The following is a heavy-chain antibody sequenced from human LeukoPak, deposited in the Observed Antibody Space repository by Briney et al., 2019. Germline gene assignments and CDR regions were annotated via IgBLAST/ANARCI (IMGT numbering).Heavy chain of an antibody. CDR2: INPNSGGT. CDR3: ARVPGGSYGWFDP. D-gene: IGHD1-26*01. CDR1: GYTFTGYY. V-gene: IGHV1-2*02. Sequence: GASVKVSCQASGYTFTGYYMHWVRQAPGQGLEWMGWINPNSGGTNYAQKFQGRVTMTRDTSISTAYMELSRLRSGDTAVYYCARVPGGSYGWFDPWGQGTLVTVSS. J-gene: IGHJ5*02.